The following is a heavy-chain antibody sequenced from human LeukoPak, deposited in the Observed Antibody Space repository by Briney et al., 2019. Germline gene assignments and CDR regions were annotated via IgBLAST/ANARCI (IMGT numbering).Heavy chain of an antibody. CDR2: IYYSGST. D-gene: IGHD3-10*01. CDR3: ARSFGKGYYYYYYYMDV. Sequence: SETLSLTCTVSGGSISSSSYYWGWIRQPPGKGLEWIGSIYYSGSTYYNPSLKSRVTISVDTSKNQFSLKLSSVTAADTAVYYCARSFGKGYYYYYYYMDVWGKGTTVTVSS. CDR1: GGSISSSSYY. J-gene: IGHJ6*03. V-gene: IGHV4-39*01.